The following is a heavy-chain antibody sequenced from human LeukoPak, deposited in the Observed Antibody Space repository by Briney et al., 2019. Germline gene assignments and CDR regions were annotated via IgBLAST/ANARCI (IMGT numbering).Heavy chain of an antibody. D-gene: IGHD3-10*01. J-gene: IGHJ3*02. V-gene: IGHV3-9*01. CDR1: GFTFDDYA. Sequence: PGRSLRLSCAASGFTFDDYAMHWVRQAPGKGLEWVSGISWNSGSIGYADSVKGRFTISRDNAKNSLYLQMNSLRAEDTALYYCAKDFGWFGDPPRAFDIWGQGTMVTVPS. CDR3: AKDFGWFGDPPRAFDI. CDR2: ISWNSGSI.